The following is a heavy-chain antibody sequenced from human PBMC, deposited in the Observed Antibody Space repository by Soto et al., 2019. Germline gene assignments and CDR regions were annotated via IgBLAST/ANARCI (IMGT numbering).Heavy chain of an antibody. CDR1: GFTVSSNY. D-gene: IGHD3-22*01. J-gene: IGHJ6*02. Sequence: GGSLRLSCAASGFTVSSNYMSWVRQAPGKGLEWVSVIYSGGSTYYADSVKSRFTISRDNSKNTLYLQMNSLRAEDTAVYYCARVKVGYDSSGYYYGYYYYGMDVWGQGTTVTVSS. CDR2: IYSGGST. CDR3: ARVKVGYDSSGYYYGYYYYGMDV. V-gene: IGHV3-53*05.